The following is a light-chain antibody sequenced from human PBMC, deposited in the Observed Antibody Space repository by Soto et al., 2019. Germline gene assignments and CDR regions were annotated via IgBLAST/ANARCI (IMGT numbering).Light chain of an antibody. V-gene: IGKV1-27*01. CDR1: QGISNY. CDR2: AAS. CDR3: QKYNSAPWT. Sequence: DIQMTQSPSSLSTSVGDRFTITCRASQGISNYLAWYQQKPGKVPKLLIYAASTLQSGVPSRFSGSGSGTDFTLTISSLQPEDVATYYRQKYNSAPWTFGQGTTVDIK. J-gene: IGKJ1*01.